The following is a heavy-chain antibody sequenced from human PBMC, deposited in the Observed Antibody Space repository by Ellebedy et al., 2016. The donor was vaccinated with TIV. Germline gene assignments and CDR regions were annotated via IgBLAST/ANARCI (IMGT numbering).Heavy chain of an antibody. CDR3: ARGYCDSNVYGPPGE. Sequence: SETLSLTCTVSGGSISTSTYYWGWIRQPPGKGLEWIGNIFYQGNTYYSPSLTSRVSMSVDTSRNQFSLRLSSVTAADTALYYCARGYCDSNVYGPPGEWGQGTLVTVSS. D-gene: IGHD2/OR15-2a*01. CDR1: GGSISTSTYY. CDR2: IFYQGNT. J-gene: IGHJ4*02. V-gene: IGHV4-39*07.